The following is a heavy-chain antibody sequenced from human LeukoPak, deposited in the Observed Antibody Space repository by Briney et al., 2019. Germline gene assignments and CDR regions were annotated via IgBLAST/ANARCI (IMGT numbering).Heavy chain of an antibody. CDR3: AKDRLGSSWYYFDC. Sequence: GGYLSLSCAASGFTFDDYAMHWDRQAQGRGLRGGSGISWNSDNIGYADSVKGRFTISRDTAKNSLYLQMNSLRPEDTGLYYCAKDRLGSSWYYFDCWGQGTLVTVSS. D-gene: IGHD6-13*01. V-gene: IGHV3-9*01. J-gene: IGHJ4*02. CDR2: ISWNSDNI. CDR1: GFTFDDYA.